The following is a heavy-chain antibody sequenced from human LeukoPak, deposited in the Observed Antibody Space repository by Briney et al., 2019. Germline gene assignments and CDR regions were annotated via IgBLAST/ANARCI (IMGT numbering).Heavy chain of an antibody. V-gene: IGHV3-23*01. D-gene: IGHD3-10*01. CDR1: RFTFSSYA. CDR2: ISGSGGST. Sequence: PGGSLRLSCAASRFTFSSYAMSWVRQAPGKGLEWVSAISGSGGSTYYADAVKGRFTISRDNSKNTLYLQMISLRAEDRAVYYCANYGSVSYFAYWGQGTLVTVSS. CDR3: ANYGSVSYFAY. J-gene: IGHJ4*02.